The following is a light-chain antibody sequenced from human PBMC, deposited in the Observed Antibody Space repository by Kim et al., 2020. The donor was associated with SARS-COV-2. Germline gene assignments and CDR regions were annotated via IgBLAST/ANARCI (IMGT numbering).Light chain of an antibody. J-gene: IGLJ3*02. CDR3: SAWDSSLNAWV. Sequence: QTGKHTCTGKHNDVGNQAAALVQQHQGHTPKLLSSRNNNRPSGLSERFSASRSGGTASLTITGLQPEDETDYYSSAWDSSLNAWVFGGGTQLTVL. V-gene: IGLV10-54*04. CDR1: HNDVGNQA. CDR2: RNN.